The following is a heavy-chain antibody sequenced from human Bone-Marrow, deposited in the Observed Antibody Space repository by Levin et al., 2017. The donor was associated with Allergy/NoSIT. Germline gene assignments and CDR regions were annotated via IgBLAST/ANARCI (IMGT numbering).Heavy chain of an antibody. CDR1: GFNFSNYA. V-gene: IGHV3-23*01. Sequence: GGSLRLSCAASGFNFSNYAMSWIRQAPGKGLEWVSPISGSGDNTYYADSVKGRFTISRDNSKNTLYLQMNSLRAEDTAVYYCAKGAISSARVNWFDSWGQGTLVTVSS. CDR3: AKGAISSARVNWFDS. D-gene: IGHD3-3*02. J-gene: IGHJ5*01. CDR2: ISGSGDNT.